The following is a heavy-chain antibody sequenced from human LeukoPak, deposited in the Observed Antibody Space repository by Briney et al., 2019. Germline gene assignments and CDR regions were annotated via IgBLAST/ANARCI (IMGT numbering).Heavy chain of an antibody. V-gene: IGHV3-23*01. D-gene: IGHD4-23*01. CDR1: GFTFSSYA. Sequence: PGGSLRLSCAASGFTFSSYAMSWVRQAPGKGPEWVSAISGSGGSTYYADSVKGRFTISRDNSKNTLYLQMNSLRAEDTAVYYCAKRGYGGNSRDCYYYMDVWGKGTTVTVSS. J-gene: IGHJ6*03. CDR3: AKRGYGGNSRDCYYYMDV. CDR2: ISGSGGST.